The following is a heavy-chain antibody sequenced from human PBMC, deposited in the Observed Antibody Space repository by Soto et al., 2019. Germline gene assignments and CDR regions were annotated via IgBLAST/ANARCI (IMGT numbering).Heavy chain of an antibody. J-gene: IGHJ4*02. D-gene: IGHD3-22*01. V-gene: IGHV4-61*01. CDR2: VYYSGSP. CDR3: ASGSGYYSPHFDY. Sequence: SETLSLTCSVAAGSVNNNNYIWSWIRQPPGKGAEWIGYVYYSGSPNYNPSLKSRVTISLDTSNNQFSLRLSSVTAEDPAVYYCASGSGYYSPHFDYWGQGTLVTVSS. CDR1: AGSVNNNNYI.